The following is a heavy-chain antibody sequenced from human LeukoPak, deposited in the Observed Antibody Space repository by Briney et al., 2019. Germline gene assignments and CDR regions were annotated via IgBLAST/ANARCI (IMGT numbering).Heavy chain of an antibody. CDR2: IWYDGSNK. Sequence: PGRSLRLSCAASGFTFSSYGMHWVRQAPGKGLEWVAVIWYDGSNKYYADSVKGRFTISRDNSKNTLYLQMNSLRAEDTAVYYCARAADYYDSSGYPDAFDIWGQGTMVTVSS. CDR1: GFTFSSYG. D-gene: IGHD3-22*01. J-gene: IGHJ3*02. CDR3: ARAADYYDSSGYPDAFDI. V-gene: IGHV3-33*01.